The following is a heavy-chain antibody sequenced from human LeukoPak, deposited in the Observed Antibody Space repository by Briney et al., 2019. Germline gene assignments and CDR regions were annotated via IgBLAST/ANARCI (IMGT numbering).Heavy chain of an antibody. CDR2: ISYDGSVK. CDR3: ARGGYDSNRYFDL. D-gene: IGHD3-22*01. Sequence: GGSLRLSCAASGFAFSTYAMHWVRQAPGKGLEWVAVISYDGSVKYYADSVKGRFTISRDNSKNTLYLQMNSLRAEDTAVYYCARGGYDSNRYFDLWGRGTLVTVSS. CDR1: GFAFSTYA. V-gene: IGHV3-30-3*01. J-gene: IGHJ2*01.